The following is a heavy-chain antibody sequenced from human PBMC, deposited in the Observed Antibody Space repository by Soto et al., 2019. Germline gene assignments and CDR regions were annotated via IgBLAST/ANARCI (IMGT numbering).Heavy chain of an antibody. Sequence: QVQLQESAPELVKPSGPLSLTCAASRGPISISNWWSWVRQPPGKGLEWIGEIYHSGSTNYNPSLKSRGAISVDKSKNQFSLKLSSVTAADTAVYYCARGHDYGDYGHAFDIWCQGTMVTVSS. V-gene: IGHV4-4*02. CDR3: ARGHDYGDYGHAFDI. CDR2: IYHSGST. CDR1: RGPISISNW. J-gene: IGHJ3*02. D-gene: IGHD4-17*01.